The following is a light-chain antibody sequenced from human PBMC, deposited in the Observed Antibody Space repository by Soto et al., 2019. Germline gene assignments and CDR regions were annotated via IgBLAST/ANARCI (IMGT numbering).Light chain of an antibody. V-gene: IGLV2-14*03. J-gene: IGLJ1*01. Sequence: QSALTQPLSWSGFPGQSSAIPCTGNTSDVGAYNYVSWYQQHPGKAPKLIIYDVSDRPSGVSNRFSGSKSGNTASLTISGLQADDEADYYCSSFTRSNTYVFGTGTKVTVL. CDR1: TSDVGAYNY. CDR2: DVS. CDR3: SSFTRSNTYV.